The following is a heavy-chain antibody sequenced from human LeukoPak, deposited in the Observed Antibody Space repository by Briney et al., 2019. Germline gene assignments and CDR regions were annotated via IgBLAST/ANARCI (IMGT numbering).Heavy chain of an antibody. J-gene: IGHJ4*02. CDR1: GGSFSGYY. CDR3: ARARDYYGSGSYYNPFDY. D-gene: IGHD3-10*01. V-gene: IGHV4-34*01. Sequence: SETLSLTCAVYGGSFSGYYWSWIRQPPGKGLEWIGEINHSGSTNYNPSLKSRVTISVDTSENQFSLKLSSVTAADTAVYYCARARDYYGSGSYYNPFDYWGQGTLVTVSS. CDR2: INHSGST.